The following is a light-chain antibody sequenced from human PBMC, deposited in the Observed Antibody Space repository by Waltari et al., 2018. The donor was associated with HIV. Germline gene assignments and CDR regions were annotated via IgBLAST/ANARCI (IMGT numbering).Light chain of an antibody. CDR2: EDN. J-gene: IGLJ2*01. V-gene: IGLV3-1*01. CDR3: QAWDDRVAV. CDR1: KLGNKY. Sequence: SYELTQTPSVSVSPGQTATITCSGDKLGNKYSSWYQQKSGQSPLLVIYEDNKRPSRIPERFSASNAGNTATLTSARTQTMDEAEYYCQAWDDRVAVFGGGTKLTVL.